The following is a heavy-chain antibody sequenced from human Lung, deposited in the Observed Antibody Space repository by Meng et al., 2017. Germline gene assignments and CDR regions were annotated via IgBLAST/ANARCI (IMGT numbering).Heavy chain of an antibody. CDR3: ARDGGSGSYGAFDI. J-gene: IGHJ3*02. D-gene: IGHD1-26*01. CDR2: INSDGSSI. V-gene: IGHV3-74*03. CDR1: GFTFGGYW. Sequence: VQLVEAWGCLVQPWGSLRLSCAVSGFTFGGYWMHLVRQAPGKGLVWVSRINSDGSSITYADSVKGRFTTSRDNVKNTLYLQMNSLRVEDTAVYYCARDGGSGSYGAFDIWGPGTMVTVSS.